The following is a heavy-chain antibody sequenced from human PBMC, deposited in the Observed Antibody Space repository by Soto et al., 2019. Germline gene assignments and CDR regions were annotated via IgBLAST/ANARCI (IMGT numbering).Heavy chain of an antibody. CDR3: AREGGTIFGVVNPYYYYMDV. CDR2: IKQDGSEK. D-gene: IGHD3-3*01. CDR1: GFTFSSYW. J-gene: IGHJ6*03. Sequence: GGSLRLSCAASGFTFSSYWMSWVRQAPGKGLEWVANIKQDGSEKYYVDSVKGRFTISRDNAKNSLYLQMNSLRAEDTAVYYCAREGGTIFGVVNPYYYYMDVWGKGTTVTVSS. V-gene: IGHV3-7*01.